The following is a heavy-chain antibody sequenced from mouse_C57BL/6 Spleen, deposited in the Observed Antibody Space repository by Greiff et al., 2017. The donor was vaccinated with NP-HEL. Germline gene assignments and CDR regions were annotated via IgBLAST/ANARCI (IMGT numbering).Heavy chain of an antibody. CDR1: GFTFSDAW. CDR2: IRNKANNHAT. Sequence: EVKLMESGGGLVQPGGSMKLSCAASGFTFSDAWMDWVRQSPEKGLEWVAEIRNKANNHATYYAESVKGRFTISRDDSKSSVYLQMNSLRAEDTGIYYCTRQLLYYYGSSPFAYWGQGTLVTVSA. J-gene: IGHJ3*01. V-gene: IGHV6-6*01. D-gene: IGHD1-1*01. CDR3: TRQLLYYYGSSPFAY.